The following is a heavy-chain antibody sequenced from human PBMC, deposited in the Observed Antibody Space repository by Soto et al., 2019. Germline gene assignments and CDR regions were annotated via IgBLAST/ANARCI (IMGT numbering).Heavy chain of an antibody. V-gene: IGHV4-31*03. CDR1: GGSISSGGYY. CDR2: IYYSGST. Sequence: SETLSLTCTVPGGSISSGGYYWSWIRQHPGKGLEWIGYIYYSGSTYYNPSLKSRVNISVDTSKNQFSLKLSSVTAADTAVYYCARDRGLHYFGSGSYRPKNYGMDVWGQGTTVTVSS. J-gene: IGHJ6*02. CDR3: ARDRGLHYFGSGSYRPKNYGMDV. D-gene: IGHD3-10*01.